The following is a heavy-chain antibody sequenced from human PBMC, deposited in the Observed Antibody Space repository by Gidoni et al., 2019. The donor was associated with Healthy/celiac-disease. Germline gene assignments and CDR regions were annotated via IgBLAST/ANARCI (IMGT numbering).Heavy chain of an antibody. J-gene: IGHJ3*02. CDR2: ISSSSSYI. D-gene: IGHD6-19*01. V-gene: IGHV3-21*01. CDR1: GFTFSSYS. CDR3: ARPQWLALHDAFDI. Sequence: EVQLVESGGGLVKPGGSLRLSCAASGFTFSSYSMNWVRQAPGKGLEWVSSISSSSSYIYYADSVKGRFTISRDNAKNSLYLQMNSLRAEDTAVYYCARPQWLALHDAFDIWGQGTMVTVSS.